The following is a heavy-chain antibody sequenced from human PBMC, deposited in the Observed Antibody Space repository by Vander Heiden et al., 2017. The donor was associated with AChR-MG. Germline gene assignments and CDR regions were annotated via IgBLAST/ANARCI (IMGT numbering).Heavy chain of an antibody. Sequence: QVQLQESGPGLVQPSQTLSFTCPFPGCPISSGCSYWSWIRQHPGKGLEWIGYIYYSGSTYYNPSLKSRVTISVDTSKNQFSLKLSSVTAADTAVYYCARDQSETSSGYLVNGMDVWGQGTTVTVSS. V-gene: IGHV4-31*02. CDR2: IYYSGST. D-gene: IGHD3-22*01. J-gene: IGHJ6*02. CDR1: GCPISSGCSY. CDR3: ARDQSETSSGYLVNGMDV.